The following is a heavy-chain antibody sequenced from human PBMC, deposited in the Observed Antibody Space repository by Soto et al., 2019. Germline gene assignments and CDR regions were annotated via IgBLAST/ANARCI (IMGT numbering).Heavy chain of an antibody. D-gene: IGHD6-6*01. V-gene: IGHV3-30-3*01. CDR2: ISYDGSNK. Sequence: PGGSLRLSCAASGFTFSSYAMHWVRQAPGKGLEWVAVISYDGSNKYYADSVKGRFTISRDNSKNTLYLQMNSLRAEDTAVYYCARLPGYSSSSGFLDVWGQGTTVTVSS. CDR1: GFTFSSYA. J-gene: IGHJ6*02. CDR3: ARLPGYSSSSGFLDV.